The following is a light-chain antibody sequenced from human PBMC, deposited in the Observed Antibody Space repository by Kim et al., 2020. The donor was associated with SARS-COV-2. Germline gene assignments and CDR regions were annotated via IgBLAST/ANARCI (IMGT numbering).Light chain of an antibody. CDR1: QSISNW. J-gene: IGKJ2*01. V-gene: IGKV1-5*03. CDR2: KAS. Sequence: LFASVGDRVTITCRASQSISNWLAWYQQKPGKAPKLLIYKASTLESGVPLRFSGSGSGTEFTLTISSLQPDDFATYYCQQYSSYSAFGQGTKLEIK. CDR3: QQYSSYSA.